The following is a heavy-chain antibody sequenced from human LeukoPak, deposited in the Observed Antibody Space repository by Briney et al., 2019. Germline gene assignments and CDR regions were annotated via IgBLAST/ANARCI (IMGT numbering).Heavy chain of an antibody. Sequence: GGSLRLSCAASGFTFSNSAMSWVRQAPGKGLEWVSSVRGSGGSTYYADSVKGRFTISRDNSKNTLYLQVNSLRAEDTAVYYCARADTSGYIYYFDYWGQGTLVTVSS. CDR1: GFTFSNSA. J-gene: IGHJ4*02. V-gene: IGHV3-23*01. CDR2: VRGSGGST. CDR3: ARADTSGYIYYFDY. D-gene: IGHD3-22*01.